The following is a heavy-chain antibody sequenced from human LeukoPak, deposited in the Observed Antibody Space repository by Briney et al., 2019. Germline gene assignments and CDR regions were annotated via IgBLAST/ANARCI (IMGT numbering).Heavy chain of an antibody. CDR1: GYTFTSYD. J-gene: IGHJ5*02. D-gene: IGHD3-3*01. V-gene: IGHV1-8*01. Sequence: ASVKVSCKASGYTFTSYDINWVRQATGQGLEWMGWMNPNSGNTGYAQKFQGRVTMTRNTSISTAYMELSSLRSEDTAVYYFARGTDFWSGYGVSNWFDPWGQGTLVTVSS. CDR3: ARGTDFWSGYGVSNWFDP. CDR2: MNPNSGNT.